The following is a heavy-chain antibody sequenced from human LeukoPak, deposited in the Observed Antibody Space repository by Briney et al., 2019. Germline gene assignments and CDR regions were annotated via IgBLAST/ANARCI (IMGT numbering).Heavy chain of an antibody. CDR3: ARELKAPGIAVAGDAFDI. CDR2: IRYDGSNK. J-gene: IGHJ3*02. D-gene: IGHD6-19*01. V-gene: IGHV3-30*02. Sequence: GGSLRLSCAASGFTFSSYGMHWVRQAPGKGLEWVAFIRYDGSNKYYADSVKGRFTISRDNSKNTLYLHVNSLRPEDTAVYYCARELKAPGIAVAGDAFDIWGQGTMVTVSS. CDR1: GFTFSSYG.